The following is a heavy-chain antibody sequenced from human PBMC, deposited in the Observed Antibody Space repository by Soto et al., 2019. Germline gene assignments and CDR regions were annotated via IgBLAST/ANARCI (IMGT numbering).Heavy chain of an antibody. CDR1: GYTFTSYY. J-gene: IGHJ6*02. CDR2: INPSGGST. V-gene: IGHV1-46*03. Sequence: ASVKVSCKASGYTFTSYYMHCVRQAPGRGLEWMGIINPSGGSTSYAQKFQGRVTMTRDTSTSTVYMELSGLRSEDTAVYYCARDRNSYGDNGGYYYYGMDVWGQGITVTV. CDR3: ARDRNSYGDNGGYYYYGMDV. D-gene: IGHD4-17*01.